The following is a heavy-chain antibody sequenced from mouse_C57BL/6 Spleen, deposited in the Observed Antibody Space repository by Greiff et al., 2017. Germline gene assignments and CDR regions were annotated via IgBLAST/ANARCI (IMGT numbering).Heavy chain of an antibody. J-gene: IGHJ2*01. CDR1: GYTFTEYT. D-gene: IGHD2-3*01. CDR3: ARHEENYDGYYGYFDY. Sequence: QVQLQQSGAELVKPGASVKLSCKASGYTFTEYTIHWVKQRSGQGLEWIGWFYPGSGSIKYNEKFKDKATLTADKSSSTVYMELSRLTSEDSAVYFCARHEENYDGYYGYFDYWGQGTTLTVSS. V-gene: IGHV1-62-2*01. CDR2: FYPGSGSI.